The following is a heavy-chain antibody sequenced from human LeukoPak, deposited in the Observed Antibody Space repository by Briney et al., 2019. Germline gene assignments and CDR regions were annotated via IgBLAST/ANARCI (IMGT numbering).Heavy chain of an antibody. CDR3: ATHSLTGIAAAGTDY. J-gene: IGHJ4*02. CDR2: ISGSGGST. CDR1: GFTFSSYG. D-gene: IGHD6-13*01. Sequence: GGSLRLSCAASGFTFSSYGMSWVRQAPGKGLEWVSAISGSGGSTYYADSVKGRFTISRDNSKNTLYLQMNSLRAEDTAVYYCATHSLTGIAAAGTDYWGQGTLVTVSS. V-gene: IGHV3-23*01.